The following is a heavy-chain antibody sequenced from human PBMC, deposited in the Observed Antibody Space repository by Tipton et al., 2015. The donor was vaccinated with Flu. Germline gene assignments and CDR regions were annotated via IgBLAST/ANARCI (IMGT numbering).Heavy chain of an antibody. J-gene: IGHJ4*02. CDR2: MYTSGST. CDR1: GGSISSYY. D-gene: IGHD6-25*01. Sequence: TLSLTCTVSGGSISSYYWSWIRQPAGKGLEWIGRMYTSGSTNYNPSLKSRVTMSVDTSKNQFSLNLTSVTAADTAVYYCARSGSKGSGPDYWGQGTLVTVSS. CDR3: ARSGSKGSGPDY. V-gene: IGHV4-4*07.